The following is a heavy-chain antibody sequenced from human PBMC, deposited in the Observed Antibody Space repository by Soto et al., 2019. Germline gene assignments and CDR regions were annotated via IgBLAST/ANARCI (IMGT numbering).Heavy chain of an antibody. CDR3: ARTSAAGKYYDGMDV. CDR1: GYSFISYW. CDR2: IYPGDSDT. Sequence: PGESLKISCKGSGYSFISYWIGWVRQMPGKGLEWMGIIYPGDSDTRYSPSFQGQVTISADKSISTAYLRWSSLKASDTAMYYCARTSAAGKYYDGMDVWGQGTTVTVSS. J-gene: IGHJ6*02. V-gene: IGHV5-51*01. D-gene: IGHD6-13*01.